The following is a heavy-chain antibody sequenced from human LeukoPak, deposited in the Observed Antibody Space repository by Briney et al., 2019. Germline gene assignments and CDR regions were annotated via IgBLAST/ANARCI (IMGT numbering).Heavy chain of an antibody. V-gene: IGHV4-59*08. D-gene: IGHD2-21*02. CDR2: GFHTGRT. CDR1: GASISSHF. J-gene: IGHJ2*01. CDR3: ARHVPSALRIVVVTSDWYFDL. Sequence: PSETLSLTCTVSGASISSHFWSWIREPPGKGLEWIGYGFHTGRTNYSTSLRRRVTISVDTSKNQFSLRLGSVTAADTAVYYCARHVPSALRIVVVTSDWYFDLWGRGTLVTVAS.